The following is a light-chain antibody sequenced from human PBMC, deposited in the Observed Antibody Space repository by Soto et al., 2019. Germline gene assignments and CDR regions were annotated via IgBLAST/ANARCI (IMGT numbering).Light chain of an antibody. V-gene: IGKV3-15*01. J-gene: IGKJ5*01. Sequence: EMVMTQSPATLSVSPGERATLSCRASQSVSSNLAWYQQKPGQAPRLLIYGASTRATGIPARFSGSGSGTEFTLTISSLQSEDFAVYFCQQYNKWPITFGQGTRLEI. CDR1: QSVSSN. CDR3: QQYNKWPIT. CDR2: GAS.